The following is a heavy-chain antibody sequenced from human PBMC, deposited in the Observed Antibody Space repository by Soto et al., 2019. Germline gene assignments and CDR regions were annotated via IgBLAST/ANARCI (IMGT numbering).Heavy chain of an antibody. D-gene: IGHD2-2*01. CDR2: ISYDGSNK. Sequence: GGSLRLSCAASGFTFSSYGMHWVRQAPGKGLEWVAVISYDGSNKYYADSVKGRFTISRDNSKNTLYLQMNSLRAEDTAVYYCAKDLRDGSQLTFDYWGQGTLVTVSS. J-gene: IGHJ4*02. V-gene: IGHV3-30*18. CDR1: GFTFSSYG. CDR3: AKDLRDGSQLTFDY.